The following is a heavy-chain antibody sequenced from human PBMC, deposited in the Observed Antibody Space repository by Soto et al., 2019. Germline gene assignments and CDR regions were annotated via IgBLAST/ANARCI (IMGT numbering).Heavy chain of an antibody. Sequence: EVQLLESGGGLVQPGRSLRLSCAASGFTFSSYAMSWVRQAPGKGLEWVSAISGSGGSTYYADSVKGRFTISRDNSKNTLYLQMNSLRAEDTAVYYCAKKAVAVAARRGFWYFDYWGQGTLVTVSS. CDR3: AKKAVAVAARRGFWYFDY. D-gene: IGHD6-6*01. V-gene: IGHV3-23*01. CDR1: GFTFSSYA. CDR2: ISGSGGST. J-gene: IGHJ4*02.